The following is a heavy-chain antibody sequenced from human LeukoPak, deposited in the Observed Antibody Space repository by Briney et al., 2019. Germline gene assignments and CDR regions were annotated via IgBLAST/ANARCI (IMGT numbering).Heavy chain of an antibody. Sequence: GRSLRLSCAASGFTFSSYGMHWVRQAQGKGLEWVAVISYDGSNKYYADSVKGRFTISRDNSKNTLYLQMNSLRAEDTAVYYCAKGGYYDSSGYYLFDYWGQGTLVTVSS. D-gene: IGHD3-22*01. J-gene: IGHJ4*02. CDR1: GFTFSSYG. V-gene: IGHV3-30*18. CDR3: AKGGYYDSSGYYLFDY. CDR2: ISYDGSNK.